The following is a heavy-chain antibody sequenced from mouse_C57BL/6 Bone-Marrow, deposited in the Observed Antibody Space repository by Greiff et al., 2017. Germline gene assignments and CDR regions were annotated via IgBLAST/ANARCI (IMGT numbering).Heavy chain of an antibody. V-gene: IGHV1-72*01. D-gene: IGHD1-1*01. CDR2: IDPNSGGT. CDR3: ARYGGSYFDY. Sequence: QVQLQQPGAELVKPGASVKLSCKASGYTFTSYWMHWVKQRPGRGLEWIGWIDPNSGGTKSNEKFKSKATLTVDKPSSTAYMQLSSLTSEDSAVYYCARYGGSYFDYWGQGTTLTVSS. J-gene: IGHJ2*01. CDR1: GYTFTSYW.